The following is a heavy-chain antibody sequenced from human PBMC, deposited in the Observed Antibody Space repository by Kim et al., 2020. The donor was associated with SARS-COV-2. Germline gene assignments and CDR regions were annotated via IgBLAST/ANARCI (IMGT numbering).Heavy chain of an antibody. CDR2: ISGSGGST. CDR3: AKDRSPDYYDSSGYYYPFDY. CDR1: GFTFSSYA. V-gene: IGHV3-23*01. J-gene: IGHJ4*02. Sequence: GGSLRLSCAASGFTFSSYAMSWVRQAPGKGLEWVSAISGSGGSTYYADSVKGRFTISRDNSKNTLYLQMNSLRAEDTAVYYCAKDRSPDYYDSSGYYYPFDYWGQGTLVTVSS. D-gene: IGHD3-22*01.